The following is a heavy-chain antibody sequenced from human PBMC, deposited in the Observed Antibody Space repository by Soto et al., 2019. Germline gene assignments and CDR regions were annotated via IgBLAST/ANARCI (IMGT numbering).Heavy chain of an antibody. Sequence: SETLYLTCTVSGGSISSSSYYWGWIRQPPRKGLEWIGSISYSGSTYYNPSLKSRVTISVDTSKNQFSLKLSSVTAADTAVYSCVRHRLLNPPVYWGQGTPVTVSS. D-gene: IGHD1-26*01. V-gene: IGHV4-39*01. CDR2: ISYSGST. J-gene: IGHJ4*02. CDR3: VRHRLLNPPVY. CDR1: GGSISSSSYY.